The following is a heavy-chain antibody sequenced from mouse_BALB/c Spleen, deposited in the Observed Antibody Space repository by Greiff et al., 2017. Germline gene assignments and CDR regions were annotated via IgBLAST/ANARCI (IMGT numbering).Heavy chain of an antibody. V-gene: IGHV1-15*01. CDR1: GYTFTDYE. D-gene: IGHD3-1*01. Sequence: QVQLQQSGAELVRPGASVTLSCTASGYTFTDYEMHWVKQTPVHGLEWIGAIDPETGGTAYNQKFKGKATLTADKSSSTAYMELRSLTSEDSAVYYCTRSGHEGFAYWGQGTLVTVSA. CDR2: IDPETGGT. J-gene: IGHJ3*01. CDR3: TRSGHEGFAY.